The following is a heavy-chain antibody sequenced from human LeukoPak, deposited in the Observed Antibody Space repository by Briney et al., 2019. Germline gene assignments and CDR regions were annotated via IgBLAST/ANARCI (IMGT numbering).Heavy chain of an antibody. J-gene: IGHJ4*02. Sequence: PGGSLRLSCAASGFTFSSYWMSWIRQPPGKGLEWIGFIYYSGNTNYNPSLKSRVTISVDTSKNQFSLKLSSVTAADTAMYYCAGSGYSSGYLFDYWGQGTLVTVSS. CDR1: GFTFSSYW. D-gene: IGHD5-18*01. CDR2: IYYSGNT. V-gene: IGHV4-59*01. CDR3: AGSGYSSGYLFDY.